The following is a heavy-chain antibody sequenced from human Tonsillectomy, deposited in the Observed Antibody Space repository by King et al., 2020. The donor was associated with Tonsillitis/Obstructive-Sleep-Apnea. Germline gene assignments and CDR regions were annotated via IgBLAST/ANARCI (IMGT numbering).Heavy chain of an antibody. J-gene: IGHJ5*02. Sequence: QLQESGPGLVKPSETLSLTCTVSVGSISSYPWSWIRQPPGQGLVWIVHIFYSGSTSYNPSLRSRVTMSVDTSENQFSLKLNSVTAADTAIYYCARGGIEYSGSFWFDPWGQGTLVTVSS. CDR1: VGSISSYP. CDR3: ARGGIEYSGSFWFDP. V-gene: IGHV4-59*01. CDR2: IFYSGST. D-gene: IGHD6-6*01.